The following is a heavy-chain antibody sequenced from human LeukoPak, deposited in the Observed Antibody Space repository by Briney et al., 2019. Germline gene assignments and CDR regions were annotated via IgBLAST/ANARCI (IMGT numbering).Heavy chain of an antibody. J-gene: IGHJ4*02. V-gene: IGHV4-39*07. D-gene: IGHD6-19*01. CDR2: IYYSGST. CDR1: GGSISSSSYY. CDR3: ARVRFGCFDY. Sequence: SETLSLTCTVSGGSISSSSYYWGWIRQPPGKGLEWIGSIYYSGSTYYNQSLKSRVTISVDTSKNQFSLKLSSVTAADTAVYYCARVRFGCFDYWGQGTLVTVSS.